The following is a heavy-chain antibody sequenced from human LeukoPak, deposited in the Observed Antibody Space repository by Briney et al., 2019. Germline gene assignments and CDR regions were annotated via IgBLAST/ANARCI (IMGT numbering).Heavy chain of an antibody. CDR2: IYPGDSDT. CDR3: ARHHGSSPKAFDI. CDR1: GYSFTSYW. V-gene: IGHV5-51*01. Sequence: GASLQISCKGSGYSFTSYWIGWVRQMPGKGLEWMGIIYPGDSDTRYSPSFQGQVTISADKSITTAYRQWSSLKASDTAMYYCARHHGSSPKAFDIWGQGTMVTVSS. D-gene: IGHD2-2*03. J-gene: IGHJ3*02.